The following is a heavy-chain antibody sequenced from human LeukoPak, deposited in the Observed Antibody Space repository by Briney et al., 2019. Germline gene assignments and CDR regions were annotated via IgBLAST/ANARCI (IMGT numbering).Heavy chain of an antibody. D-gene: IGHD3-10*01. CDR3: ARDWSSGLLDY. Sequence: GGSLRLSCAASGFTFSSYAMHWVRQAPGKGLEWVSSISSSSSYIYYADSVKGRFTISRDNAKNSLYLQMNSLRAEDTAVYYCARDWSSGLLDYWGQGTLVTVSS. CDR1: GFTFSSYA. J-gene: IGHJ4*02. V-gene: IGHV3-21*01. CDR2: ISSSSSYI.